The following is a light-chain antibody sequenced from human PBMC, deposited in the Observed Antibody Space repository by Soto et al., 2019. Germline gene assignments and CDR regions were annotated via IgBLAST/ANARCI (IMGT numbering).Light chain of an antibody. CDR3: QQYSNSPPYT. CDR1: QSVSSSY. CDR2: GAS. J-gene: IGKJ2*01. V-gene: IGKV3-20*01. Sequence: EIVLTQSPGTLSLSPGERATLSCRASQSVSSSYFAWYQQKPGQAPRLLIYGASNRPTDIPDRFSGSGSGTDFTLTISRLEPEDFAVYYCQQYSNSPPYTFGQGTKLEIK.